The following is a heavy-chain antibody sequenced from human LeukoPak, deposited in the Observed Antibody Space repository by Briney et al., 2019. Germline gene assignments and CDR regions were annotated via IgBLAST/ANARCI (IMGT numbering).Heavy chain of an antibody. CDR3: AKYGNSGWVIDN. Sequence: SETLSLTCTVSGGSIGTNYWTWIRQPAREGLECNGYIYSTGGTNHHPSLKSRVTISVDTSKNQFSLKLTSVTAADTAVYFCAKYGNSGWVIDNWGQGTLVTVSS. V-gene: IGHV4-59*08. CDR2: IYSTGGT. CDR1: GGSIGTNY. D-gene: IGHD6-19*01. J-gene: IGHJ4*02.